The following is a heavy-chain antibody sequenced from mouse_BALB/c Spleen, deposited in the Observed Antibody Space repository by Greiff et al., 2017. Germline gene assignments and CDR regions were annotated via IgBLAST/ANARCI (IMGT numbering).Heavy chain of an antibody. D-gene: IGHD2-3*01. CDR1: GFNIKDYY. J-gene: IGHJ2*01. CDR3: ARWYDQYYFDY. V-gene: IGHV14-1*02. Sequence: DVQLQESGAELVRPGASVKLSCKASGFNIKDYYMHWVKQRPEQGLEWIGWIDPENGNTIYDPKFQGKASITADTSSNTAYLQLSSLTSEDTAAYYCARWYDQYYFDYWGQGTTLTVSA. CDR2: IDPENGNT.